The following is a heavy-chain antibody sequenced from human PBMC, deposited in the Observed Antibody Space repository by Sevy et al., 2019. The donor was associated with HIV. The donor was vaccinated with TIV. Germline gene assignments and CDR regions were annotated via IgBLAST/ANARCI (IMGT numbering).Heavy chain of an antibody. CDR1: GYTFTSYG. Sequence: ASVKVSCKASGYTFTSYGISWVRQAPGQGLEWMGWISAYNGNTNYAQKLQGRVTMTTDTSTSTAYMELRSLRSDDTAVCYCARDRARDGYPAAFDIWGQGTMVTVSS. CDR3: ARDRARDGYPAAFDI. V-gene: IGHV1-18*01. CDR2: ISAYNGNT. J-gene: IGHJ3*02. D-gene: IGHD5-12*01.